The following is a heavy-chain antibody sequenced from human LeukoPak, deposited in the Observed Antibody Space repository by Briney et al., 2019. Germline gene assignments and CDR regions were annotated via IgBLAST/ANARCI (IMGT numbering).Heavy chain of an antibody. Sequence: PGGSLRFSCAASGFTFSSYWMSWVRQAPGKGLEWVANIKQDGSEKYYVDSVKGRFTISRDNAKNSLYLQMNSLRAEDTAVYYCAREGWATMIAVLDAFDIWGQGTMVTVSS. CDR2: IKQDGSEK. CDR1: GFTFSSYW. D-gene: IGHD3-22*01. CDR3: AREGWATMIAVLDAFDI. V-gene: IGHV3-7*01. J-gene: IGHJ3*02.